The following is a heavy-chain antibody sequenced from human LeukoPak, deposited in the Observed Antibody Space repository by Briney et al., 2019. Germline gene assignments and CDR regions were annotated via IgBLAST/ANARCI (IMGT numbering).Heavy chain of an antibody. J-gene: IGHJ4*02. CDR1: GGSISSYY. Sequence: SETLSLTCTVSGGSISSYYWSWIRQPPGKGLEWIGYIYYSGNTNYNPSLKSRVTISVDTSKNQFSLKLSSVTAADTAVYYCARGESIAARPLDYWGQGTLVTVSS. CDR3: ARGESIAARPLDY. V-gene: IGHV4-59*01. CDR2: IYYSGNT. D-gene: IGHD6-6*01.